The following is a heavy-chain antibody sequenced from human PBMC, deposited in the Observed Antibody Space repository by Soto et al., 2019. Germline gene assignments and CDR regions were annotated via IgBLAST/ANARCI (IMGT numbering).Heavy chain of an antibody. CDR3: AIGESITMVRGVKD. CDR1: GGTFGSYS. CDR2: IIPKFGTP. V-gene: IGHV1-69*06. J-gene: IGHJ4*02. Sequence: QVQLVQSGAEVKKPGSSVKVSCKASGGTFGSYSISWVRQAPGQGFEWMGGIIPKFGTPNYAQKFQGRVTITADKSTRTAYMELSSLRFDDTAVYYCAIGESITMVRGVKDWGQGTLFTVSS. D-gene: IGHD3-10*01.